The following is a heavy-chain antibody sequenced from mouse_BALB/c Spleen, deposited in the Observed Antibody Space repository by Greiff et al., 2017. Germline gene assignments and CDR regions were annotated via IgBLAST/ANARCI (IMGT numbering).Heavy chain of an antibody. CDR3: TTFAY. CDR1: GYTFTSYW. CDR2: IDPSDSYT. V-gene: IGHV1S127*01. J-gene: IGHJ3*01. Sequence: VQLQQPGAELVKPGASVKMSCKASGYTFTSYWMHWVKQRPGQGLEWIGVIDPSDSYTSYNQKFKGKATLTVDTSSSTAYMQLSSLTSEDSAVYYGTTFAYWGQGTLVTVSA.